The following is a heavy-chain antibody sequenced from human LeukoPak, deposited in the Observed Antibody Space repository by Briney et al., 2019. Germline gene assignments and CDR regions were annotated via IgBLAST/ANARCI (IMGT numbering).Heavy chain of an antibody. CDR1: GGSISSYY. D-gene: IGHD6-13*01. V-gene: IGHV4-4*07. J-gene: IGHJ6*03. Sequence: PSETLSLTCTVSGGSISSYYWSWIRQPAGKGLEWIGRIYTSGSTNYNPSLKSRVTMSVDTSKNQFSLKLSSVTAADTAVYYCARDNSSSWYGYYYYYMDVWGEGTTVTVFS. CDR2: IYTSGST. CDR3: ARDNSSSWYGYYYYYMDV.